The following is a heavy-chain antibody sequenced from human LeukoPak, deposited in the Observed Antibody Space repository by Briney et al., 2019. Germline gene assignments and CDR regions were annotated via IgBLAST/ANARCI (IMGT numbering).Heavy chain of an antibody. J-gene: IGHJ4*02. D-gene: IGHD2-2*01. Sequence: GGSLRLSCAASGFTLSSYAISWVRQAPGKGLEWVSAISGDGRITHHADSVKGRFTISRDNSKNTWYLQMNSLRAEDTAVYYCATKGLVSVPSRYHFDYWGQGTLVTVSS. CDR2: ISGDGRIT. CDR3: ATKGLVSVPSRYHFDY. V-gene: IGHV3-23*01. CDR1: GFTLSSYA.